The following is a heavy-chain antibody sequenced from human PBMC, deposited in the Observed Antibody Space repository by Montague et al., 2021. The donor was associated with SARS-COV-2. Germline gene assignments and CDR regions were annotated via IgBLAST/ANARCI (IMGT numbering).Heavy chain of an antibody. CDR1: GGSISGNLFY. CDR2: IYYSGST. Sequence: SETLSLTCTVSGGSISGNLFYWGWIRQPPGKGLEWIGSIYYSGSTYYNPSLKSRVTISVDTSKNQFSLKLSSVTAADTAVYYCARVGRQQLVRLSGMDVWGQGTTVTVSS. CDR3: ARVGRQQLVRLSGMDV. J-gene: IGHJ6*02. D-gene: IGHD6-13*01. V-gene: IGHV4-39*07.